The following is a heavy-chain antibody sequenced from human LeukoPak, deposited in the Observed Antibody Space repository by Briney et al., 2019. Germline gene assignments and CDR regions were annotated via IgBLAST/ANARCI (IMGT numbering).Heavy chain of an antibody. Sequence: GGSLRLSCAASGFTLSSYSMNWVRQAPGKGPEWVSSISSSSSYIYYADSVKGRFTISRDNAKNSLYLQMNSLRAEDTAVYYCARGRGMIRPTGRFDPWGQGTLVTVSS. CDR3: ARGRGMIRPTGRFDP. CDR1: GFTLSSYS. D-gene: IGHD3-22*01. J-gene: IGHJ5*02. CDR2: ISSSSSYI. V-gene: IGHV3-21*01.